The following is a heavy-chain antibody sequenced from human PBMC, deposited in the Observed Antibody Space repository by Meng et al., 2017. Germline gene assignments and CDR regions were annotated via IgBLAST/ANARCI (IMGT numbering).Heavy chain of an antibody. J-gene: IGHJ4*02. D-gene: IGHD2-15*01. CDR3: AKDVIVVVVAASLFDY. Sequence: GESLKISCAASGFTFSSYWMTWVRQAPGKGLEWVSAISGSGGSTYYADSVKGRFTISRDNSKNTLYLQMNSLRAEDTAVYYCAKDVIVVVVAASLFDYWGQGTLVTVSS. V-gene: IGHV3-23*01. CDR1: GFTFSSYW. CDR2: ISGSGGST.